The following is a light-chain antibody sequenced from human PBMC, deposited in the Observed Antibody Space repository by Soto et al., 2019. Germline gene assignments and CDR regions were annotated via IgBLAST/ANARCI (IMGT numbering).Light chain of an antibody. CDR2: KAS. J-gene: IGKJ1*01. CDR3: QQYYNWPPWT. CDR1: QTISTS. Sequence: DIQMTQSPSTLSASVGDRVTITCRATQTISTSLAWYQQIPGRAPKLLIYKASILDTGVPSRFSGSGSGTEFTLTISSLQSEDSAVYHCQQYYNWPPWTFGQGTKVDIK. V-gene: IGKV1-5*03.